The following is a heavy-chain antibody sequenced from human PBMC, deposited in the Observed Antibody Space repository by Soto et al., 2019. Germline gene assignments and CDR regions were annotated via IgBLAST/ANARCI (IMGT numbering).Heavy chain of an antibody. CDR1: GFTFSDYY. J-gene: IGHJ6*02. CDR2: ISSSGSTI. V-gene: IGHV3-11*01. CDR3: ARDFWSGYYYYYYGMDV. D-gene: IGHD3-3*01. Sequence: PGGSLRLSCAASGFTFSDYYMSWIRQAPGKGLEWVSYISSSGSTIYYADSVKGRFTISRDNAKNSLYLQMNSLRAEDTAVYYCARDFWSGYYYYYYGMDVWGQGTTVTVSS.